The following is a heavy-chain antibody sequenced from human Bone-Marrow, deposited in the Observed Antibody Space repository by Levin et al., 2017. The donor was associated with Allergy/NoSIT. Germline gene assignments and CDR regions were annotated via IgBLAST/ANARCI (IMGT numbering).Heavy chain of an antibody. CDR2: VAYSGST. V-gene: IGHV4-39*01. J-gene: IGHJ4*02. CDR1: GGSISGTTYY. CDR3: ARHGEYSFGPDFFDA. Sequence: PSETLSLTCTVSGGSISGTTYYWGWIRQAPGKGLEWIGSVAYSGSTYFNPSLKSRVSISGVTANNQFSLKLTSVAAADTAVYYCARHGEYSFGPDFFDAWGPGTLVSVSS. D-gene: IGHD3-10*01.